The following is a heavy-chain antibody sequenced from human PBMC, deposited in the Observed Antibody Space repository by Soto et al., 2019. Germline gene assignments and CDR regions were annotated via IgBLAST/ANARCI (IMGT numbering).Heavy chain of an antibody. V-gene: IGHV5-10-1*01. Sequence: PGESLKISCKGSGYSFTSYWISWVRQMPGKGLEWMGRIDPSDSYTNYSPSFQGHVTISADKSISTAYLQWSSLKASDTAMYYCARRDFWSGYYTNGMDVWGQGTPVTVYS. D-gene: IGHD3-3*01. CDR2: IDPSDSYT. CDR1: GYSFTSYW. CDR3: ARRDFWSGYYTNGMDV. J-gene: IGHJ6*02.